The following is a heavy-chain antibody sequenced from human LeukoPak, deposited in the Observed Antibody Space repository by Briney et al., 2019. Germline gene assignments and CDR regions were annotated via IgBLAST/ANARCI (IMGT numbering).Heavy chain of an antibody. CDR2: ISDSGGRT. CDR3: AKRGVVIRVILVGFHKEAYYFDS. CDR1: GITLSNYG. D-gene: IGHD3-22*01. Sequence: GGSPRLSCAVSGITLSNYGTSWVRQAPGKGLEWVAGISDSGGRTNYADSVKGRFTISRDNPKNTLYLQMNSLRAEDTAVYFCAKRGVVIRVILVGFHKEAYYFDSWGQGALVTVSS. V-gene: IGHV3-23*01. J-gene: IGHJ4*02.